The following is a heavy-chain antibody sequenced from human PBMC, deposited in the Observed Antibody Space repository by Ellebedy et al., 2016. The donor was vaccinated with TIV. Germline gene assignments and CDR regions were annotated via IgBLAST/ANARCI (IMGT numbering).Heavy chain of an antibody. J-gene: IGHJ6*02. CDR1: GYTFTGYY. CDR3: AGGTMVRGVTQPYYYYYGMDV. D-gene: IGHD3-10*01. Sequence: ASVKVSCKASGYTFTGYYMHWVRQAPGQGLEWMGWINPNSGGTNYAQKFQGRVTMTRDTSISTAYMELSRLRSDDTAVYYCAGGTMVRGVTQPYYYYYGMDVWGQGTTVTVSS. V-gene: IGHV1-2*02. CDR2: INPNSGGT.